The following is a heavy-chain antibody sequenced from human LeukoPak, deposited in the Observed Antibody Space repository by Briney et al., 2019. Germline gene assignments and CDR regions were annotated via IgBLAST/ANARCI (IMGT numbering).Heavy chain of an antibody. CDR3: ARTGPFAY. Sequence: GGSLRLSCAVSGFTFSSYWMTWVRQAPGKGLEWVANINQDGSEKYYADSVESRFTISSDNAKNSLFLQMNSLRAGDTAVYYCARTGPFAYWGQGTLVTVSS. CDR2: INQDGSEK. V-gene: IGHV3-7*04. CDR1: GFTFSSYW. J-gene: IGHJ4*02. D-gene: IGHD1-14*01.